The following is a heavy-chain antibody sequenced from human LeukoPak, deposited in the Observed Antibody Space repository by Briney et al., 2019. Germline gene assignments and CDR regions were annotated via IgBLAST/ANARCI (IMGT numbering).Heavy chain of an antibody. CDR1: GYTFTTYY. D-gene: IGHD3-22*01. CDR2: INPRAGST. CDR3: ARDPPDDSSGYYFDY. V-gene: IGHV1-46*01. J-gene: IGHJ4*02. Sequence: ASVTVSFKASGYTFTTYYMHWVRQAPGQGLEWMGIINPRAGSTSYAQKFQGRVTMTRDTSTSTVYMELSSLRSEDTSVYYCARDPPDDSSGYYFDYWGQGTLVTVSS.